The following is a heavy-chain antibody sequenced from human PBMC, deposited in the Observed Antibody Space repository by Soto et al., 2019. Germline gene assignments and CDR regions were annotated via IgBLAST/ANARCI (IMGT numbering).Heavy chain of an antibody. J-gene: IGHJ4*02. D-gene: IGHD6-19*01. CDR3: ARDDITVPGTRADY. V-gene: IGHV1-18*01. Sequence: QVQLVQSGGEVKKPGASVKVSCKASGYTFFNYGFTWVRQAPGQAPEWMGWISAYNGNTNYAQKFQGRVTMNTDTSTNAAYMELSSLRSDDTAVYYCARDDITVPGTRADYWGQGTLVTVSS. CDR1: GYTFFNYG. CDR2: ISAYNGNT.